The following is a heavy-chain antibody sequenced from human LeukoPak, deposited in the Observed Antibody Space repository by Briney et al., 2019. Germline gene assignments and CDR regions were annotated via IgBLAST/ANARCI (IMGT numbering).Heavy chain of an antibody. J-gene: IGHJ4*02. CDR2: IYSSGST. CDR3: ARAQSGSYLSYFDY. V-gene: IGHV4-59*01. Sequence: MPSETLSLTCAVSGGSISSYYWSWIRQPPGKGLEWIGYIYSSGSTNYNPSLKSRVTISVDTSKNQFSLKLSSVTAADTAVYYCARAQSGSYLSYFDYWGQGALVTVSS. CDR1: GGSISSYY. D-gene: IGHD1-26*01.